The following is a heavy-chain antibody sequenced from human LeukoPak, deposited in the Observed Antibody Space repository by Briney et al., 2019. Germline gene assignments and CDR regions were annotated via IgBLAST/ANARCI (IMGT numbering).Heavy chain of an antibody. CDR3: ARVRRDGYTLTHDAFDI. J-gene: IGHJ3*02. D-gene: IGHD5-24*01. V-gene: IGHV4-59*01. Sequence: SETLSLTCTVSGGSLHNYYWSWIRQPPGKGLEWIGYIYYSGSTNYNPSLKSRVTISVDTSKNQFSLKLSSVTAADTAVYYCARVRRDGYTLTHDAFDIWGQGTMVTVSS. CDR2: IYYSGST. CDR1: GGSLHNYY.